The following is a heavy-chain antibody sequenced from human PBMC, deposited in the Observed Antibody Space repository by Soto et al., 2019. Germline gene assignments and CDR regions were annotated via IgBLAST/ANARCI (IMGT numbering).Heavy chain of an antibody. V-gene: IGHV3-48*01. CDR3: AREGHDCSGGSCYSGWGYYYYMDV. CDR2: ISSSSSTI. J-gene: IGHJ6*03. CDR1: GFTFSSYS. Sequence: GGSLRLSCAASGFTFSSYSMNWVRQAPGKGLEWVSYISSSSSTIYYADSVKGRFTISRDNAKNSLYLQMNSLRAEDTAVYYCAREGHDCSGGSCYSGWGYYYYMDVWGKGTTVTVSS. D-gene: IGHD2-15*01.